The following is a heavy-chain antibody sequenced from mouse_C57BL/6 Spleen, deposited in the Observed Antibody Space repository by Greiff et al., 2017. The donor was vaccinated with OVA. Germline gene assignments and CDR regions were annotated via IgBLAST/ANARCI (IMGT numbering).Heavy chain of an antibody. V-gene: IGHV1-82*01. J-gene: IGHJ4*01. CDR2: IYPGDGDT. CDR3: ARYDYYAMDY. CDR1: GYAFSSSW. Sequence: QVQLQQSGPELVQPGASVKISCKASGYAFSSSWMNWVKQRPGKGLEWIGRIYPGDGDTNYNGKFKGKATLTADKSSSTAYMQLSSLTSEDSAVDVCARYDYYAMDYWGQGTSVTVSS.